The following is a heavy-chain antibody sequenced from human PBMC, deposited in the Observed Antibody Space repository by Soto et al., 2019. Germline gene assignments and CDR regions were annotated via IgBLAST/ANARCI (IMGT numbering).Heavy chain of an antibody. CDR2: ISSSSSYI. Sequence: LGGSLRLSCAASGFTFSSYSMNWVRQAPGKGLEWVSSISSSSSYIYYADSVKGRFTISRDNAKNSLYLQMNSLRAEDTAVYYCARDRGSSGSSPADAFDIWGQGTMVTVSS. J-gene: IGHJ3*02. CDR1: GFTFSSYS. CDR3: ARDRGSSGSSPADAFDI. D-gene: IGHD1-26*01. V-gene: IGHV3-21*01.